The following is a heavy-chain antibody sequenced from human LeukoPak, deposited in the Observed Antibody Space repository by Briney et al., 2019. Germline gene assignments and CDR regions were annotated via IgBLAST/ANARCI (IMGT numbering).Heavy chain of an antibody. D-gene: IGHD2/OR15-2a*01. CDR2: IKQDGSEK. CDR1: GFTFSSYW. Sequence: GGSLRLSCAASGFTFSSYWMSWVRQAPGKGLEWVANIKQDGSEKYYVDSVKGRFTISRDNTKNSLSLQMNSLRVEDTAVYYCARGGFYPDPDAFDVWGQGTMVTVSS. V-gene: IGHV3-7*04. J-gene: IGHJ3*01. CDR3: ARGGFYPDPDAFDV.